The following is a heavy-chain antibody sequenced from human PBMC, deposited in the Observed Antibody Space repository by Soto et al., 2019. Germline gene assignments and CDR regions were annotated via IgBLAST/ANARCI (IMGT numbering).Heavy chain of an antibody. CDR2: ISGSGDRT. CDR3: VKDDGGYPSTAPH. J-gene: IGHJ4*02. V-gene: IGHV3-23*01. Sequence: EVQLLESGGGLVQPGGSLRLSCAASGITISNYPMSWVRQAPVKGLDWVSGISGSGDRTYYGDSAKGRFTISKDISKNALSLQLDSLGVEDTAVYFCVKDDGGYPSTAPHWGQGTLVTVSS. D-gene: IGHD3-22*01. CDR1: GITISNYP.